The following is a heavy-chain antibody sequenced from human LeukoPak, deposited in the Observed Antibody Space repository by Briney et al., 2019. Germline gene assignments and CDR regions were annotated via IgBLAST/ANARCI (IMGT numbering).Heavy chain of an antibody. CDR3: ARDLVFITMVRGVITKYNWFDP. CDR2: ISYDGSNK. V-gene: IGHV3-30*03. D-gene: IGHD3-10*01. J-gene: IGHJ5*02. Sequence: PGGSLRLSCAASGFSFISYGMRWVRQAPGKGLEWVGVISYDGSNKYYADSVKGRFTISRDNSKNTLYLQMNSLRAEDTAVYYCARDLVFITMVRGVITKYNWFDPWGQGTLVTVSS. CDR1: GFSFISYG.